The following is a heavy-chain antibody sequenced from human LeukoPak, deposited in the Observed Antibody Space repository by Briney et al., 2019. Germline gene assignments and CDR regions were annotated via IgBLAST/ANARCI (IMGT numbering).Heavy chain of an antibody. Sequence: SETLSLTCTVSSGSISSNSYYWAWIRQPPGKGLEWVGSIHYSGSTYCNPSLKSRVTMSVDTSKNQFSLRLSSVTAADTAMYYCARGSGTYYAYNWFHPWGQGTLVTVSS. CDR3: ARGSGTYYAYNWFHP. CDR2: IHYSGST. V-gene: IGHV4-39*07. J-gene: IGHJ5*02. D-gene: IGHD3-10*01. CDR1: SGSISSNSYY.